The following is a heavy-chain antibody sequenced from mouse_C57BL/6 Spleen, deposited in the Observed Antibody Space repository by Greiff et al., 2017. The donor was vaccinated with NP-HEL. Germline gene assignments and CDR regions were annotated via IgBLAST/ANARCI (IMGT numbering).Heavy chain of an antibody. J-gene: IGHJ1*03. CDR2: INPSSGYT. CDR1: GYTFTSYW. Sequence: QVHVKQSGAELAKPGASVKLSCKASGYTFTSYWMHWVKQRPGQGLEWIGYINPSSGYTKYNQKFKDKATLTADKSSSTAYMQLSSLTYEDSAVYYCARRLIYYGSTHWYFDVWGTGTTVTVSS. V-gene: IGHV1-7*01. CDR3: ARRLIYYGSTHWYFDV. D-gene: IGHD1-1*01.